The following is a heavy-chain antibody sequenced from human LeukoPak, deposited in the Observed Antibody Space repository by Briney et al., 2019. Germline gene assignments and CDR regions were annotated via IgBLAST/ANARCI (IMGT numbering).Heavy chain of an antibody. J-gene: IGHJ3*02. CDR3: ARWNYDSSGNTYDRAFDI. CDR2: INHSGST. Sequence: SETLSLTCAVYGGSFSGYYWSWIRQPPGKGLEWIGEINHSGSTNYNPSLKSRVTISVDTSKNQFSLKLSSVTAADTAVYYCARWNYDSSGNTYDRAFDIWGQGTMVTASS. CDR1: GGSFSGYY. D-gene: IGHD3-22*01. V-gene: IGHV4-34*01.